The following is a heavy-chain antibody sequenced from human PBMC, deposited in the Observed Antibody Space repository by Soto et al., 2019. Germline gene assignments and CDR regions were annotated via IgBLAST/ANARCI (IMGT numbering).Heavy chain of an antibody. CDR2: IIPIFGTA. CDR3: ARDITMVRGAFDY. V-gene: IGHV1-69*13. Sequence: ASVKVSCKASVGTFSSYAISWVRQAPGQGLEWMGGIIPIFGTANYAQKFQGRVTSTADESTSTAYMELSSLRSEDTAVYYCARDITMVRGAFDYWGQGTLVTVSS. J-gene: IGHJ4*02. CDR1: VGTFSSYA. D-gene: IGHD3-10*01.